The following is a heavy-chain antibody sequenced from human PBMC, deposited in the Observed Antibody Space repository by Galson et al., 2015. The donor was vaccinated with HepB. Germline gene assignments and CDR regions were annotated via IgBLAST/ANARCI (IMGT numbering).Heavy chain of an antibody. D-gene: IGHD3-3*01. V-gene: IGHV1-18*01. CDR3: ARVGTIFGVVINYYYYMDV. CDR1: GYTFTSYG. J-gene: IGHJ6*03. Sequence: SVKVSCKASGYTFTSYGISWVRQAPGQGLEWMGWISAYNGNTNYAQKLQGRVTMTTDTSTSTAYMELRSLRSDDTAVYYCARVGTIFGVVINYYYYMDVWGKGTTVTVSS. CDR2: ISAYNGNT.